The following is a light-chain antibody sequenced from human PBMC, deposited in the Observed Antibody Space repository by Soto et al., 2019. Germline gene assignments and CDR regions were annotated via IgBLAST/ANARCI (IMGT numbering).Light chain of an antibody. V-gene: IGKV3-20*01. CDR3: QQYADSPLT. Sequence: IVLTPSPGTVSLSPGESATLSCRASQSIAKSYLAWFQHKPGQAPRLLIYDASSRATGIPDRFRGSGSGTDFTLTVSRLEPEDFAVYYCQQYADSPLTLGGGTKVDI. J-gene: IGKJ4*01. CDR2: DAS. CDR1: QSIAKSY.